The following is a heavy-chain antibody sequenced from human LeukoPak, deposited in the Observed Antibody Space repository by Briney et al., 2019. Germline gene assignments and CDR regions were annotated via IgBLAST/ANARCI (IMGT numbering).Heavy chain of an antibody. V-gene: IGHV3-21*06. J-gene: IGHJ4*02. CDR2: ISTGRSGRNYI. CDR3: ARSTGGGEKPFDY. Sequence: GGSLRLSCTASGFTFRGHTMTWVRQAPGKALEWVASISTGRSGRNYIYYADSVKGRFTISRDNAKNSLYLQLNSLRAEDTAIFYCARSTGGGEKPFDYWGQGTLVTVSS. CDR1: GFTFRGHT. D-gene: IGHD2-21*01.